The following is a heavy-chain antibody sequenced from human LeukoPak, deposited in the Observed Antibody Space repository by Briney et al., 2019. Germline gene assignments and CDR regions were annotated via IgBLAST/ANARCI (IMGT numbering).Heavy chain of an antibody. J-gene: IGHJ6*04. CDR3: VACSSTSCAVGSNYGMDV. D-gene: IGHD2-2*01. CDR1: GYSFTSYW. Sequence: GESLKISCKGSGYSFTSYWISWVRQMPGKGLEWMGRIDPSDSYTNYSPSFQGHVTISADKSISTAYLQWSSLKASDTAMYYCVACSSTSCAVGSNYGMDVWGKGTTVTVSS. V-gene: IGHV5-10-1*01. CDR2: IDPSDSYT.